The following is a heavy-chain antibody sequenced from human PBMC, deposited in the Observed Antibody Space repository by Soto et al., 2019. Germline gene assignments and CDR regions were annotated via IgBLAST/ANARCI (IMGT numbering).Heavy chain of an antibody. V-gene: IGHV1-46*03. Sequence: ASVKVSCKASGYTFTNYYMHWVRQAPGQGLEWMGIINPSGGSTTYAQKFQGRVTMTRDTSTSTVYMELSSLRSEDTAVYYCARGPSILPGYSLGDYYYYYMAVWGKGTTVTVSS. CDR2: INPSGGST. D-gene: IGHD3-9*01. CDR1: GYTFTNYY. CDR3: ARGPSILPGYSLGDYYYYYMAV. J-gene: IGHJ6*03.